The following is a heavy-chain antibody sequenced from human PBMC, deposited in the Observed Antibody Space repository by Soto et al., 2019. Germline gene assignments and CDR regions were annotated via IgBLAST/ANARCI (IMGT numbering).Heavy chain of an antibody. D-gene: IGHD2-2*01. V-gene: IGHV1-18*01. CDR1: GYTFTSYG. Sequence: GASVKVSCKASGYTFTSYGISWVRQAPGQGLEWMGWISAYNGNTNYAQKLQGRVTMTTDTSTSTAYMELRSLRSDDTAVYYCAREGYCSSTSCRGHWFDPWGQGTLVTVSS. J-gene: IGHJ5*02. CDR3: AREGYCSSTSCRGHWFDP. CDR2: ISAYNGNT.